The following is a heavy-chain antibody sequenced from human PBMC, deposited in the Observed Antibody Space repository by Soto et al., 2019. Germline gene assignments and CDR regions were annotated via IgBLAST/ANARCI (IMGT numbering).Heavy chain of an antibody. CDR3: ARDGKYYDRSSYGMDV. D-gene: IGHD3-22*01. CDR1: GGSISSGGYY. J-gene: IGHJ6*02. CDR2: IYYSGST. V-gene: IGHV4-31*03. Sequence: QVQLQESGPGLVKPSQTLSLTCTVSGGSISSGGYYWSWIRQHPGKGLEWIGYIYYSGSTYYNPSLKSRVTISVDTSKNQFSLKLSSVTAADTAVYYCARDGKYYDRSSYGMDVWGQGTTVTVSS.